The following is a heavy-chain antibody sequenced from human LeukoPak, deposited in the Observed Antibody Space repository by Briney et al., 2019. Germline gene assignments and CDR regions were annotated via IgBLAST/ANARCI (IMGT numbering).Heavy chain of an antibody. CDR2: ISWDGGYI. D-gene: IGHD6-6*01. V-gene: IGHV3-9*01. Sequence: PGGSLRLSCAASGFTFDDYAMHWVRQAPGKGLEWVSTISWDGGYIDYADSVKGRFTISRDNAKNSLYLQMNSLRAEDTAFYCCAKGGRARLWGGINGFDPWGQGTLVTVSS. CDR1: GFTFDDYA. J-gene: IGHJ5*02. CDR3: AKGGRARLWGGINGFDP.